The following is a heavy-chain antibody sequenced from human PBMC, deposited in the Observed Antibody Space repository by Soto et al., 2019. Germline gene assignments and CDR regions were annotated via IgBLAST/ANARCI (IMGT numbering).Heavy chain of an antibody. CDR1: GGSINNNF. CDR3: ARDKITGLFDY. V-gene: IGHV4-59*12. Sequence: SETLSLTCTVSGGSINNNFWGWIRQPPGKGLEWIGYVYYDGHTDYNPSLESRVTISVDTSKNQFSLKLTSVTAADTAVYYCARDKITGLFDYWGQGTLVTVSS. J-gene: IGHJ4*02. D-gene: IGHD2-8*02. CDR2: VYYDGHT.